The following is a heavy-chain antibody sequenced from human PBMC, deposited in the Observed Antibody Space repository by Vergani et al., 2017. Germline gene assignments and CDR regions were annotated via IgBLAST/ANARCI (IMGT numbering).Heavy chain of an antibody. CDR1: GFAFSRFA. V-gene: IGHV3-23*01. D-gene: IGHD3-10*02. CDR2: LTASGSGI. J-gene: IGHJ3*02. CDR3: AKDAITMFPGGDAFDI. Sequence: EVQLLESGGRLVQPGGSLRLSCVASGFAFSRFAMSWVRQAPGKGLEWVSGLTASGSGISYADSVRGRFTISRDNSKNTLFLQMDSLRAEDTAVYYCAKDAITMFPGGDAFDIWGQGTMVTVSS.